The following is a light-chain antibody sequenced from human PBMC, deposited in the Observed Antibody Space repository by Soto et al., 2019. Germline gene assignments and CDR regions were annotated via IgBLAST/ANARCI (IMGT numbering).Light chain of an antibody. CDR3: QQLNSYLIT. Sequence: IQLTQSPSFLSASVGDRVTITCRASQGISSYLAWYQQKPGKAPKLLIYAASTLQSGVPSRFSGSGSGTEFTLTIRRLQPEDFATYYCQQLNSYLITFGQGTRLEIK. CDR2: AAS. CDR1: QGISSY. J-gene: IGKJ5*01. V-gene: IGKV1-9*01.